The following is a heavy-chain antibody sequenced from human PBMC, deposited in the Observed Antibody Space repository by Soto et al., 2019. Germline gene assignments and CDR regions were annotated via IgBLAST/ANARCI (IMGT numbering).Heavy chain of an antibody. Sequence: ASVKVSCKASGYTFTSYGISWVRQAPGQGLEWMGWISAYNGNTNYAQKLQGRVTMTTDTSTSTAYMELRSLRSDDTAVYYCARGNYPPRPPHYYYGMDVWGQGTTVTVYS. CDR2: ISAYNGNT. CDR3: ARGNYPPRPPHYYYGMDV. V-gene: IGHV1-18*04. CDR1: GYTFTSYG. J-gene: IGHJ6*02. D-gene: IGHD1-7*01.